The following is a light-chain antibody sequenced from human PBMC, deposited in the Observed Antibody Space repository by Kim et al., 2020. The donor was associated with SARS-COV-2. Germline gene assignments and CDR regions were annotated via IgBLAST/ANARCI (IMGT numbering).Light chain of an antibody. CDR3: HQYYRFST. CDR2: KAS. J-gene: IGKJ2*01. Sequence: LAASVGDRVTITCRASQNIDTSFAWFQQKSGKAPKLLIYKASSLENRVPSRFSGSGSGTEFTLTISSRQPDDFATYYCHQYYRFSTFGQGTKLEIK. CDR1: QNIDTS. V-gene: IGKV1-5*03.